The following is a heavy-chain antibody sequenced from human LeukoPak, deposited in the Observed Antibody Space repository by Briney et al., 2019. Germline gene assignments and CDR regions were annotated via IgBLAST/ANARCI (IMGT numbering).Heavy chain of an antibody. V-gene: IGHV3-20*04. J-gene: IGHJ4*02. CDR3: ARAPMVVTPEYYFDY. CDR1: GFTFDDYG. Sequence: GGSPRLSCAASGFTFDDYGMSWVRQAPGKGLEWVSGINWNGGSTGYADSVKGRFTISRDNAKNSLYLQMNSLRAEDTALYYCARAPMVVTPEYYFDYWGQGTLVTVSS. CDR2: INWNGGST. D-gene: IGHD4-23*01.